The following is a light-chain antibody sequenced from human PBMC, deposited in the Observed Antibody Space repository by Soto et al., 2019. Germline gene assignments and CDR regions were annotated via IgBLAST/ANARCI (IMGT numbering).Light chain of an antibody. J-gene: IGLJ2*01. CDR2: DVS. V-gene: IGLV2-14*03. CDR3: SSYTSRSTLGV. Sequence: QSALTQPASVSGSPGQSITISCTGTHSDIGGYNYVSWYQQHPGKAPKLMIYDVSNRPSGVSYCFSGSKSGNTASLTISGLQVEDEADYYCSSYTSRSTLGVFGGGTKVTVL. CDR1: HSDIGGYNY.